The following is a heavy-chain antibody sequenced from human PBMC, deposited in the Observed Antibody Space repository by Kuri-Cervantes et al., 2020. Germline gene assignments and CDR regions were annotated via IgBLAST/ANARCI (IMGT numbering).Heavy chain of an antibody. J-gene: IGHJ4*02. D-gene: IGHD1-7*01. V-gene: IGHV3-33*01. CDR1: GFTFSSYG. CDR3: ARDQGITGTMGVVDY. CDR2: IWYDGSNK. Sequence: GGSLRLSCAASGFTFSSYGMHWVRQAPGKGLEWVAVIWYDGSNKYYADSVKGRFTISRDNSKNTLYLQMNSLRAEDTAVYYCARDQGITGTMGVVDYWGQGTLVTVSS.